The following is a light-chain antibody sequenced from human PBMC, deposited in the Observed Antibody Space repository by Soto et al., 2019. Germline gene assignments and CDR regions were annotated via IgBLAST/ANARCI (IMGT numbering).Light chain of an antibody. J-gene: IGKJ2*01. CDR3: QQYGGSPYT. V-gene: IGKV3-20*01. CDR1: QSVSSSY. CDR2: GAS. Sequence: EIVLTQSPGTLSLSPGERATLSCRTSQSVSSSYLAWYQQKPGQAPRLLIYGASNRATGIPDRFSGSGSGTDFTLLLSRLEPEDFAVYYCQQYGGSPYTFGQGTKLEIK.